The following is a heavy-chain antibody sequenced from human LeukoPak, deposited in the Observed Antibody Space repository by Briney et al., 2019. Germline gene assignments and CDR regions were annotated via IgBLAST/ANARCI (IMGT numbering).Heavy chain of an antibody. CDR1: GFTFSTFA. V-gene: IGHV3-23*01. J-gene: IGHJ5*02. Sequence: GGALRLSCAASGFTFSTFAMTWVRQAPGKGLEWVSSITGTRYTTYNTDSAKGRFTISRDNSKNTLYLQMNSLRADETALYYCTKDPNGDYVGAFDPWGQGTLVTVSS. CDR2: ITGTRYTT. D-gene: IGHD4-17*01. CDR3: TKDPNGDYVGAFDP.